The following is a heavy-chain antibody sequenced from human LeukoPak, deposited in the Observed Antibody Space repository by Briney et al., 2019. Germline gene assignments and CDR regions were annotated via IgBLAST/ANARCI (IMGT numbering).Heavy chain of an antibody. CDR1: GFTFSSYA. V-gene: IGHV3-30-3*01. CDR3: ARGSDIVVAYYFDY. J-gene: IGHJ4*02. Sequence: PGRSLRLSCAASGFTFSSYAMHWVRQAPGKGLEWVTVISYDGSNKYYADSVKGRFTISRDNSKNTLYLQMNSLRAEDTAVYYCARGSDIVVAYYFDYWGQGTLVTVSS. CDR2: ISYDGSNK. D-gene: IGHD2-2*01.